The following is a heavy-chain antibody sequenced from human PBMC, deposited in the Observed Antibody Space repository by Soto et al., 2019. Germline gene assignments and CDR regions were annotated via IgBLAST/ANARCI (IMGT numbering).Heavy chain of an antibody. V-gene: IGHV4-39*01. CDR2: IYYSGST. CDR1: GGSISSSSYY. D-gene: IGHD1-7*01. J-gene: IGHJ5*02. CDR3: ARALNWNYSRYNWFDP. Sequence: SETLSLTCTVSGGSISSSSYYWGWIRPPPGKGLEWIGIIYYSGSTYYNPSLKSRVTISVDTSKNQFSLKLSSVTAAETAVYYCARALNWNYSRYNWFDPWGQGTWVTVSS.